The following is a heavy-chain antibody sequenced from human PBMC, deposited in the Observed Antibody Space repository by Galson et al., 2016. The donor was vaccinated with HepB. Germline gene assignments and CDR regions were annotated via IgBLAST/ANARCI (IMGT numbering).Heavy chain of an antibody. D-gene: IGHD6-13*01. J-gene: IGHJ3*02. V-gene: IGHV3-21*01. CDR2: ISTSSSYI. Sequence: SLRLSCAASGFTFSSYSMNWVRQAPGMGLEWVSSISTSSSYIYVTDSVKGRFTISRDNAKNSLYLQMSSLRAEDPAVYYCARDYKQQLDAVDIWGQGTMGTVSS. CDR1: GFTFSSYS. CDR3: ARDYKQQLDAVDI.